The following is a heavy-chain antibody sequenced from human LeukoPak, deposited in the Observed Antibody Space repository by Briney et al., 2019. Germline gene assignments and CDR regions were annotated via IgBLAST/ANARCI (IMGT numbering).Heavy chain of an antibody. CDR3: ARSSMAVAGTLDY. CDR1: GFVSSNY. CDR2: IYSGGIT. V-gene: IGHV3-66*01. Sequence: GGSLRLSCTASGFVSSNYMSWVHQTPGKGLEWVSVIYSGGITYYADSVKGRFTVSRDNSKNTVYLEMNSLRAEDTAVYYCARSSMAVAGTLDYWGQGTLVTVSS. D-gene: IGHD6-19*01. J-gene: IGHJ4*02.